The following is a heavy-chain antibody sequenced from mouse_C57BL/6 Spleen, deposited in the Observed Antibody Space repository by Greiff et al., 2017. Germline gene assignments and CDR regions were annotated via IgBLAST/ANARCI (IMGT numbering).Heavy chain of an antibody. J-gene: IGHJ2*01. CDR3: PYYSNYSYFDY. V-gene: IGHV1-15*01. D-gene: IGHD2-5*01. CDR1: GYTFTDYE. Sequence: LVESGAELVRPGASVTLSCKASGYTFTDYEMHWVKQTPVHGLEWIGAIDPETGGTAYNQKFKGKAILTADKSSSTAYMELRSLTSEDSAVYYCPYYSNYSYFDYWGQGTTLTVSS. CDR2: IDPETGGT.